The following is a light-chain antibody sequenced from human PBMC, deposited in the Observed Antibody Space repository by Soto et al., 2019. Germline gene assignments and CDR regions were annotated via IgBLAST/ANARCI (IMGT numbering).Light chain of an antibody. Sequence: QSVLTQPPSVSGAPGQRVTISCTGSSSNIGAGHVVHWYQQFPGRAPNLLLYGSSNRPSGVPDRFSGSKSGTSASLAITGLQAEDEADYYCQSYDNGLGALVFGGGTKLTVL. V-gene: IGLV1-40*01. CDR3: QSYDNGLGALV. J-gene: IGLJ2*01. CDR1: SSNIGAGHV. CDR2: GSS.